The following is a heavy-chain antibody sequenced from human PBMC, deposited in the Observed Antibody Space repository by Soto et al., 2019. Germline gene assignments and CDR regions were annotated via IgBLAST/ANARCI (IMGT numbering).Heavy chain of an antibody. Sequence: QVQLVESGGGVVQPGRSLRLSCAASGFTFSSYGIHWVRQAPGKGLEWVALISYDGTDKYYADSVKGRFTISRDNSKNTLYLQMSSLGPEDTAVYYCVRGGSGYVWFNEFWGQGTLVTVSS. CDR2: ISYDGTDK. J-gene: IGHJ4*02. D-gene: IGHD3-16*01. V-gene: IGHV3-30*03. CDR1: GFTFSSYG. CDR3: VRGGSGYVWFNEF.